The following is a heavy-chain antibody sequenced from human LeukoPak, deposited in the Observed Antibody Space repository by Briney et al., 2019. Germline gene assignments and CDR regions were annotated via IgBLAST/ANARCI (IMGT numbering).Heavy chain of an antibody. J-gene: IGHJ5*02. V-gene: IGHV1-46*01. Sequence: ASVTVSCKASGYTFTSYYMHWVRQAPGQGLEWMGIINPSGGSTSYAQKFQGRVTMTRDMSTSTVYMELSSLRSDDTAVYYCARNWNYVWFDPWGQGTLVTVSS. CDR1: GYTFTSYY. D-gene: IGHD1-7*01. CDR2: INPSGGST. CDR3: ARNWNYVWFDP.